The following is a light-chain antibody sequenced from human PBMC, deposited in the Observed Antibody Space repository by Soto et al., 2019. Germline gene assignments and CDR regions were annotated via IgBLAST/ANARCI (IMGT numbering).Light chain of an antibody. Sequence: VIWMTQSPSLLSASTGDRVTISCLMSQGISSYLAWYQQKPGKAPELLIYAASTLQSGVPSRFSGSGSGTDCTLTISCRQSEDCETYYCQQYYSFPWTVGQGTKVELK. CDR3: QQYYSFPWT. J-gene: IGKJ1*01. CDR1: QGISSY. CDR2: AAS. V-gene: IGKV1D-8*01.